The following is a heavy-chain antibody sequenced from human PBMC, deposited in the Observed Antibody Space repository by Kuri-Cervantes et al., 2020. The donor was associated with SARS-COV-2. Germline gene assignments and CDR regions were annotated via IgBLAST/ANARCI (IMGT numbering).Heavy chain of an antibody. CDR3: ASALTRYNYGIYSYYGLDV. J-gene: IGHJ6*02. V-gene: IGHV3-23*01. D-gene: IGHD5-18*01. Sequence: GGSLRLSCAASGFTFSSYAMSWVRQAPGKGLEWVSAISGSGGSTYYADSVKGRFTISGDSSRKTMYLQMNSLRVDDTGVYYCASALTRYNYGIYSYYGLDVWGQGTTVTVSS. CDR1: GFTFSSYA. CDR2: ISGSGGST.